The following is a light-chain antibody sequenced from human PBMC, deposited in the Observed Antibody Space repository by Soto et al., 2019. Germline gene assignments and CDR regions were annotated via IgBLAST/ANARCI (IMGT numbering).Light chain of an antibody. CDR2: EVS. CDR3: SSYTSISTHVV. CDR1: SSDVGGYNY. V-gene: IGLV2-14*01. J-gene: IGLJ2*01. Sequence: QSALTQPASVSGSPGQSITISCTGTSSDVGGYNYVSWYQQHPGKAPKLMIYEVSNRPSGVSNRFSGSKSGNTASLTISGLQAEDEADYYRSSYTSISTHVVFGGGTKVTVL.